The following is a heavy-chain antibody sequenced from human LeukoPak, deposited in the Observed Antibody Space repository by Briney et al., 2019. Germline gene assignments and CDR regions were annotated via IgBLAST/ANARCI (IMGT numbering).Heavy chain of an antibody. D-gene: IGHD4-17*01. CDR2: IYYSGST. V-gene: IGHV4-59*01. J-gene: IGHJ5*02. CDR1: GGSISSYY. CDR3: ARVWTVTTPGWFDP. Sequence: SETLSLTCTVSGGSISSYYWSWIRQPPGKGLEWIGYIYYSGSTNYNPSLKSRVTISVDTSKNQFSLKLSSVTAADTAVYYCARVWTVTTPGWFDPWGQGTLVTVSS.